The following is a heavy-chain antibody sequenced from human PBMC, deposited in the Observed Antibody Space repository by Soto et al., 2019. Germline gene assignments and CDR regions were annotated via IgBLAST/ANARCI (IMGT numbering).Heavy chain of an antibody. J-gene: IGHJ6*03. CDR1: GLTFSGSA. CDR2: IRSKANNYAT. V-gene: IGHV3-73*01. CDR3: MSLVVVIATAPYLNV. Sequence: EVQLVESGGGLVQPGGSLKLSCAASGLTFSGSAMHWVRQASGKGLEWVGRIRSKANNYATAYAASVKGRFTISRDDSTNTAYLQLNSLRTDDTAVYYCMSLVVVIATAPYLNVWGKGTTVTVSS. D-gene: IGHD2-21*01.